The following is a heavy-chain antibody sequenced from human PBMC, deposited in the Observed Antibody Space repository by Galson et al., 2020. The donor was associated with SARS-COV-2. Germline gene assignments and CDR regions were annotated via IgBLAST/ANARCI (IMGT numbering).Heavy chain of an antibody. D-gene: IGHD4-4*01. CDR3: ARYGPEDGYSFYWYFDL. J-gene: IGHJ2*01. Sequence: GESLKISCKGSGYSFTSYWIGWVRQMPGKGLEWMGIIYPGDSDTRYSPSFQGQVTISADKSISTAYLQWSSLKASDTAMYYCARYGPEDGYSFYWYFDLWGRGTLVTVSS. CDR1: GYSFTSYW. CDR2: IYPGDSDT. V-gene: IGHV5-51*01.